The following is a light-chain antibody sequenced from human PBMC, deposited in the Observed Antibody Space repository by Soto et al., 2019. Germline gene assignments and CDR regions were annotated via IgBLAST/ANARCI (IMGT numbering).Light chain of an antibody. J-gene: IGLJ3*02. V-gene: IGLV2-14*03. Sequence: QSALTQPASVSGSPGQSITISCTGTSSDVGGYNYVSWYQQYPGKAPKLLIYDVYNRPSGVSNRFSGSKSGNTASLTISVLQAEDEAHYRCTSYTSTDIGVFGGGTTLTVL. CDR1: SSDVGGYNY. CDR2: DVY. CDR3: TSYTSTDIGV.